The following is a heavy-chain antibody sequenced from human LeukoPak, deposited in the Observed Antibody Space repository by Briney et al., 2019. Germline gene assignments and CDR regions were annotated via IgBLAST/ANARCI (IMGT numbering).Heavy chain of an antibody. CDR3: ARDRNPYWYFDL. CDR2: IIPIFGTA. CDR1: GGTFISYA. D-gene: IGHD1-14*01. Sequence: SVKVSCKASGGTFISYAISWVRQAPGQGLEWMGGIIPIFGTANYAQKFQGRVTITADESTSTAYMELSSLRSEDTAVYYCARDRNPYWYFDLWGRGTLVTVSS. V-gene: IGHV1-69*13. J-gene: IGHJ2*01.